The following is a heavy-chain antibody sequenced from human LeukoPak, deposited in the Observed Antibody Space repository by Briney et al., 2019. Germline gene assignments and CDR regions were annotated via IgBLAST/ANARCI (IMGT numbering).Heavy chain of an antibody. CDR2: FYDSGST. D-gene: IGHD2-21*02. J-gene: IGHJ4*02. V-gene: IGHV4-39*01. CDR3: ARHGHHGDHDY. CDR1: GGSISSSSYY. Sequence: PSETLSLTCTVSGGSISSSSYYWDWIRQPPGKGLEWIGNFYDSGSTHYNPSLRSRVTISVDTSKNQFSLKLTSVTAADTAVYYCARHGHHGDHDYWGQGTLVTVSS.